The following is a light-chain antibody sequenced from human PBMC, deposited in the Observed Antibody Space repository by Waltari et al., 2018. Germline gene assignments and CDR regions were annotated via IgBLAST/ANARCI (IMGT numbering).Light chain of an antibody. CDR3: QQYITSPVT. CDR2: WGS. J-gene: IGKJ5*01. CDR1: QSVMYSSNNKDY. V-gene: IGKV4-1*01. Sequence: DIVMTQSPDSLAVSLGERAPIRCKSSQSVMYSSNNKDYLAWYKQKQGQPPKLLIYWGSTRESGVPDRFSGSGSATNFTLTISSLQAEDVAVYWCQQYITSPVTFGQGTRLEIK.